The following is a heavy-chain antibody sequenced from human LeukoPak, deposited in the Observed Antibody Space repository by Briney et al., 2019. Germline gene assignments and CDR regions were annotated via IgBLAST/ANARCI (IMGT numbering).Heavy chain of an antibody. CDR3: VSHPRGYGIFHI. J-gene: IGHJ3*02. V-gene: IGHV3-30*02. D-gene: IGHD5-12*01. CDR1: GFTFNTYA. CDR2: IQYDGNAK. Sequence: GGSLRLSCTASGFTFNTYAMHWVRQAPGKGLEWVAFIQYDGNAKHYADSVTGRFTISRDISTNTLYLQMNSLRADDTAVYYCVSHPRGYGIFHIWGQGTMLTVSS.